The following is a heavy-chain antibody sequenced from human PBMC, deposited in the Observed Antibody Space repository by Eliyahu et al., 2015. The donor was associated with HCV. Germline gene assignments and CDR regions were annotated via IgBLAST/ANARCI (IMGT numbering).Heavy chain of an antibody. CDR2: IWYDGSNK. V-gene: IGHV3-33*01. J-gene: IGHJ4*02. D-gene: IGHD5-18*01. CDR1: GFXFXSYG. Sequence: QVQLVESGGGVVQPGRSLRLSCAASGFXFXSYGMPWVRQAPGKGGEWVAVIWYDGSNKYYADSVKGRFTISRDNSKNTLYLQMNSLRAEDTAVYYCARSGQLIQLWDFDYWGQGTLVTVSS. CDR3: ARSGQLIQLWDFDY.